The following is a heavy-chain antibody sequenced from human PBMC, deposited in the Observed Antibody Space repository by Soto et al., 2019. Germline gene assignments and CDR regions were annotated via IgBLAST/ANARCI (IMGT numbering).Heavy chain of an antibody. CDR1: GFTFSSYG. Sequence: PGGSLRLSCAASGFTFSSYGMHWVRQAPGKGLEWVAVISYDGSNKYYADSVKGRFTISRDNSKNTLYLQMNSLRAEDTAVYYCAKDRYASSSWYLFFFDYWGQGTLVTVSS. CDR2: ISYDGSNK. J-gene: IGHJ4*02. V-gene: IGHV3-30*18. D-gene: IGHD6-13*01. CDR3: AKDRYASSSWYLFFFDY.